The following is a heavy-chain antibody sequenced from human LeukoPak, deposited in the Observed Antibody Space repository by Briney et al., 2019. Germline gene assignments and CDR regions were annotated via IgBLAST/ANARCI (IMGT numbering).Heavy chain of an antibody. D-gene: IGHD4-11*01. CDR3: ARLKDDVTKFDY. J-gene: IGHJ4*02. Sequence: LAGGSLRLSCAASGFTFSSYWMSWVRQAPGKGLEWVANIKQDGSQIHYVDSVKGRFTISRDNTKNSLFLRMNSLRAEDTAIYYCARLKDDVTKFDYWGQGTLVTVSS. CDR1: GFTFSSYW. V-gene: IGHV3-7*01. CDR2: IKQDGSQI.